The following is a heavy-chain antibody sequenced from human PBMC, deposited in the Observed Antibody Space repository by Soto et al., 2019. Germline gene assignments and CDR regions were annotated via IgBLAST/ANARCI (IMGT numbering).Heavy chain of an antibody. D-gene: IGHD2-15*01. J-gene: IGHJ5*02. CDR3: VRGGIAGHWFDP. CDR2: IFHSGST. CDR1: RAFINSGGFY. V-gene: IGHV4-31*03. Sequence: QVQLQESGPGLVKPTQTLSLTCSVSRAFINSGGFYYSWIRQPPGKGLEWLGYIFHSGSTLYNPSLSGRLTLSADTARHQLALYLTSVTAAAAAVYYCVRGGIAGHWFDPWGQGILVTVSS.